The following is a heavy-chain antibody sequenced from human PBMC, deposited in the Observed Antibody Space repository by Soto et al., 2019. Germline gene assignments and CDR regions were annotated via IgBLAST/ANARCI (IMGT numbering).Heavy chain of an antibody. CDR3: AQAWGWFDP. CDR1: GFTFTSYA. D-gene: IGHD3-16*01. Sequence: EVQLLESGGDLVHPGGSLSLSCAASGFTFTSYAMTWVRQAPEKGLEWVSSISASGGTTYYTDSVKGRFTISRDNSKKPIFRQMNSLRAEDPAVYYSAQAWGWFDPWGQGTLVTVSS. CDR2: ISASGGTT. V-gene: IGHV3-23*01. J-gene: IGHJ5*02.